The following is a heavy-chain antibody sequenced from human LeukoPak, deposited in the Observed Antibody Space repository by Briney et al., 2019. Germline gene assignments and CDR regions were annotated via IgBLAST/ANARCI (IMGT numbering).Heavy chain of an antibody. V-gene: IGHV3-23*01. J-gene: IGHJ6*02. D-gene: IGHD1-14*01. CDR3: ARDGDRSGYYGMDV. CDR1: GFSLTIYP. Sequence: GGSLRLSCAASGFSLTIYPMAWVRQAPGKGLEWVSVIGPDGGGIQYVDSVKGRFTISRDTSKNTLYLQMNSLRAEDTAVYYCARDGDRSGYYGMDVWGQGTTVTVSS. CDR2: IGPDGGGI.